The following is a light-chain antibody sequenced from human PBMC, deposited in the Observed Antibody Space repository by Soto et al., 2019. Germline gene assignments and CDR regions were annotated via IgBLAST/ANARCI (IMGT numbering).Light chain of an antibody. V-gene: IGKV3-20*01. J-gene: IGKJ4*01. Sequence: EIVLTQSPGTLSLSPGERAALSCRASQSVSSSSLAWYQQKPGQAPRLLIYDASSRATGIPDRFSGSGSGTDFTLTISRLEPEDFAMYYCQQYGSSPLTFGGGTKVDTK. CDR1: QSVSSSS. CDR3: QQYGSSPLT. CDR2: DAS.